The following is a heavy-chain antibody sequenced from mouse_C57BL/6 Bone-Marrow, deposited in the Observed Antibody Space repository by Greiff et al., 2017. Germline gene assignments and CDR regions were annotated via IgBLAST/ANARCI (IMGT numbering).Heavy chain of an antibody. V-gene: IGHV5-4*01. Sequence: EVKLMESGGGLVKPGGSLKLSCAASGFTFSSYAMSWVRQTPEKRLEWVATISDGGSYTYYPDNVKGSFTISRDNAKNNLYLQMSHLKSEDTAMYYCARDLRLLDYWGQGTTLTVSS. CDR3: ARDLRLLDY. CDR2: ISDGGSYT. CDR1: GFTFSSYA. J-gene: IGHJ2*01.